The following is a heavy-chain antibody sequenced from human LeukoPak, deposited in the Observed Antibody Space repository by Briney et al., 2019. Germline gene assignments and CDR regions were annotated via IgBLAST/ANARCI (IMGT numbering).Heavy chain of an antibody. CDR3: ARGPRVVFGGATFFQH. Sequence: SETLSLTCVYDGSFSGYSWTWIRQPPGKGLEWLGEINHSGSTNYNPSLKSRVTISEDTSKNQFSLKLYSVTVADTAVYYCARGPRVVFGGATFFQHWGQGTLVIVSS. J-gene: IGHJ1*01. CDR1: DGSFSGYS. CDR2: INHSGST. D-gene: IGHD2-15*01. V-gene: IGHV4-34*01.